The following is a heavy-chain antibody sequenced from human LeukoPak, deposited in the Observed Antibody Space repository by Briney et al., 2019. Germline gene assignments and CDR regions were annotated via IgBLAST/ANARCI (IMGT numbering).Heavy chain of an antibody. CDR2: ISSSSSTI. V-gene: IGHV3-48*04. CDR3: ARAFGY. Sequence: PGGSLRLSCVASGFTFSSHSMNWVRQAPGKGLEWVSYISSSSSTIYYADSVKGRFTISRDNAKNSLYLQMNILRAEDTAVYYCARAFGYWGQGTLVTVSS. CDR1: GFTFSSHS. D-gene: IGHD3-10*01. J-gene: IGHJ4*02.